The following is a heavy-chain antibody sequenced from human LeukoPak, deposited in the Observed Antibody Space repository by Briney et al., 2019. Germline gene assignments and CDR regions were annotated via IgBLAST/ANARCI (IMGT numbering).Heavy chain of an antibody. J-gene: IGHJ6*03. V-gene: IGHV1-69*06. D-gene: IGHD3-22*01. CDR2: IIPIFGTA. CDR1: GGTFSSYA. CDR3: ATVLRPNYYDSSGLWTMDV. Sequence: ASVKVSCKASGGTFSSYAISWVRQAPGQGLEWMGGIIPIFGTANYAQKFQGRVTITADKSTSTAYMELSSLRSEDTAVYYCATVLRPNYYDSSGLWTMDVWGKGTTVTVSS.